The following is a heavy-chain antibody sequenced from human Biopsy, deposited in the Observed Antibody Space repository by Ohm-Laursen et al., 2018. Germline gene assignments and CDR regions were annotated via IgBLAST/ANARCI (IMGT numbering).Heavy chain of an antibody. CDR1: GFSLTNGGLS. CDR3: AHIQKWTFDF. D-gene: IGHD1-26*01. Sequence: TQTLTLTCSFSGFSLTNGGLSVGWIRQSPGRALEWLGLIYGNDNKRYSPSLKSRLLITKDTSKNQVVLTLTNVDPVDTGTYYCAHIQKWTFDFWGQGTLVTVSS. CDR2: IYGNDNK. V-gene: IGHV2-5*01. J-gene: IGHJ4*02.